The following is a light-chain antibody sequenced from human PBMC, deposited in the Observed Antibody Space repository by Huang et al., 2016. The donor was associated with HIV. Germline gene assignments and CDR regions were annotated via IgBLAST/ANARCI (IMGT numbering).Light chain of an antibody. V-gene: IGKV1-6*01. CDR3: LQDFNYPRT. J-gene: IGKJ1*01. Sequence: AIQMTQSPSSLSASVGDRVTITCRASQAIRNDLGWYQHRPGKAPKLLIYAASELQSGVPLRFRGSGSGTDFTLTISSLQPEDVGTYYCLQDFNYPRTFGQGTTVKS. CDR1: QAIRND. CDR2: AAS.